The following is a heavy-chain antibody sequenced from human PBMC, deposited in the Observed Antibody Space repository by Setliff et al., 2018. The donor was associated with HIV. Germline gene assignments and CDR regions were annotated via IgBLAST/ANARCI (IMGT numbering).Heavy chain of an antibody. Sequence: GASVKVSCKASGYTFSNYDINWVRQGTGQGLEWMGWMNPNSGNTGYAQKFPGRVTMTRDASISTAYMELNTLKFEDTAVYYCARARRDSYNRGRRNHKYIDVWGKGTTVTVSS. CDR3: ARARRDSYNRGRRNHKYIDV. CDR1: GYTFSNYD. D-gene: IGHD1-26*01. CDR2: MNPNSGNT. V-gene: IGHV1-8*02. J-gene: IGHJ6*03.